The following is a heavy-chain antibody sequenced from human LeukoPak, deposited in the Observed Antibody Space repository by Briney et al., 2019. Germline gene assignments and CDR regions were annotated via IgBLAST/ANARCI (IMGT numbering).Heavy chain of an antibody. J-gene: IGHJ4*02. CDR3: AKDHLGATTGGVDY. Sequence: PGGSLRLSCAASGFTFSTYGMHWVRQAPGKGLERVAVISYDGGNKYYADSVKGRFTISRDYSKNTLYLQMNSLRAEDTAVYYCAKDHLGATTGGVDYWGQGTLVTVSS. V-gene: IGHV3-30*18. CDR2: ISYDGGNK. D-gene: IGHD1-26*01. CDR1: GFTFSTYG.